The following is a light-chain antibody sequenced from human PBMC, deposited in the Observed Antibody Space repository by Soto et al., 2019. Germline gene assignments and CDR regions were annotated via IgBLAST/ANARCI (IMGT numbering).Light chain of an antibody. CDR3: CPPGGTSPTYV. V-gene: IGLV2-23*02. CDR1: ISDIGSYRA. J-gene: IGLJ1*01. Sequence: QSALTQPASVTGSPGQSIAISCTGTISDIGSYRAVSWYRQDPGKAPKLIIYEVTKRPSGVSDRFSGYRSGGTASLTITGLQAEDEADYHCCPPGGTSPTYVFGTGPKLPV. CDR2: EVT.